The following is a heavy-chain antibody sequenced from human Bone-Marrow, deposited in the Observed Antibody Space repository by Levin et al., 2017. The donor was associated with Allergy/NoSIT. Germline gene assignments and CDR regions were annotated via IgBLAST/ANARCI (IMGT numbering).Heavy chain of an antibody. V-gene: IGHV3-15*07. J-gene: IGHJ5*02. D-gene: IGHD5-12*01. Sequence: PGGSLRLSCAASGLTFSNAWMNWVRQAPGKGLEWVGRIKSNANGGATEYATAVEGRFIISRDDAENKVYLQMNSLKTEDTAVYYCTKHKVGNWFDPWGQGTLVTVSS. CDR1: GLTFSNAW. CDR3: TKHKVGNWFDP. CDR2: IKSNANGGAT.